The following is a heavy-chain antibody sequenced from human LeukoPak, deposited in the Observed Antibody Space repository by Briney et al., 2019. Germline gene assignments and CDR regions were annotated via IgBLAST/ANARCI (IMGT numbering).Heavy chain of an antibody. CDR3: VRASQWLAFDY. D-gene: IGHD6-19*01. V-gene: IGHV3-23*01. CDR1: GFTFTNYG. Sequence: GGSLRLSCAASGFTFTNYGMNWVRQAPGKGLEWVSAISASGSSTYYADSVRGRFTISRDNSKNTLYLQMNSLRAEDTAVYYCVRASQWLAFDYWGQGTLVTVSS. CDR2: ISASGSST. J-gene: IGHJ4*02.